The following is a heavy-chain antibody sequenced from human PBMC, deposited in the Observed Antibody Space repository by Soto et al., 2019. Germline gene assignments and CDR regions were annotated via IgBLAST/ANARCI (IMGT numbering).Heavy chain of an antibody. CDR1: GYTFTTYY. Sequence: QVQLVQSGAEVKKPGASVKFSCKASGYTFTTYYVHWVRQAPGQGLEWMGIINPNGGGTSYAQKFQGRVTMTRDTSTSTVYMELSSLTSEDTAVYYCARDSGDTSGYMLAYWGQGALVTVSS. CDR3: ARDSGDTSGYMLAY. J-gene: IGHJ4*02. CDR2: INPNGGGT. D-gene: IGHD3-22*01. V-gene: IGHV1-46*01.